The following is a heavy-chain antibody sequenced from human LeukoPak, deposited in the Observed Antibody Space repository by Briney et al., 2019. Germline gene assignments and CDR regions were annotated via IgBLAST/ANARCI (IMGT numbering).Heavy chain of an antibody. D-gene: IGHD2-21*02. CDR1: GFTFSSYA. J-gene: IGHJ4*02. V-gene: IGHV3-23*01. Sequence: GGSLRLSCAASGFTFSSYAMSWVRQAPGKGLEWVSAISGSGGSTYYADSVKDRFTISRDNAKNTLYLQMNSLRVADTAVYYCAKTSQPYCGGDCSHFDYWGQGTLVTVSS. CDR3: AKTSQPYCGGDCSHFDY. CDR2: ISGSGGST.